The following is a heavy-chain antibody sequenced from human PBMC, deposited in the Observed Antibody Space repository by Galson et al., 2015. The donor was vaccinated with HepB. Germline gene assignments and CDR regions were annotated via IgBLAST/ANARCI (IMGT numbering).Heavy chain of an antibody. CDR1: GFTFSNYV. V-gene: IGHV3-30*14. CDR2: ISSNGDNQ. CDR3: VRAGMFASHYFFDS. J-gene: IGHJ4*02. Sequence: SLRLSCAPSGFTFSNYVMHWVRQAPGKGLEWVALISSNGDNQYYAGFVEGRFTIARDNYRNTLYIQMDNLRPEDTGVYFCVRAGMFASHYFFDSWGQGTLVTVSS. D-gene: IGHD3-10*02.